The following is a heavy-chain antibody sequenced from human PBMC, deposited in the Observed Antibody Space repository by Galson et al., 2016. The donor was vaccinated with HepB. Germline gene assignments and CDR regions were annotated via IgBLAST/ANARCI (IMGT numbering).Heavy chain of an antibody. D-gene: IGHD5-24*01. V-gene: IGHV3-21*04. CDR3: TRDGYNHIAFNI. J-gene: IGHJ3*02. CDR2: ISITSGYK. Sequence: SLRLSCAASGFTFSTYSMNWVRQAPGKGLEWVSFISITSGYKYYADSLKGRVTISRDNAKNSLYLQMNSLRAEDTARYYCTRDGYNHIAFNIWGRGTMVTVSS. CDR1: GFTFSTYS.